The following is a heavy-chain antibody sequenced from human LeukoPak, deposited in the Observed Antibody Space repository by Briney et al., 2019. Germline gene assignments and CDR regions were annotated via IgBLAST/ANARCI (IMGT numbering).Heavy chain of an antibody. J-gene: IGHJ5*02. V-gene: IGHV4-34*01. CDR2: INHSGST. CDR3: ARGGWPSYPGLWFGELLLTTPNWFDP. CDR1: GGSFSGYY. D-gene: IGHD3-10*01. Sequence: PSETLSLTCAVYGGSFSGYYWSRTRQPPGKGLEWIGEINHSGSTNYNPSLKSRVTISVDTSKNQFSLKLSSVTAADTAVYYCARGGWPSYPGLWFGELLLTTPNWFDPWGQGTLVTVSS.